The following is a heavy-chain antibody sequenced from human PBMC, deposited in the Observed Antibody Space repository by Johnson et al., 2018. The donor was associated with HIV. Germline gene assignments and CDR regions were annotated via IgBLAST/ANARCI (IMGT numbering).Heavy chain of an antibody. J-gene: IGHJ3*02. CDR2: VNNDGIKT. CDR3: VREPRPPNAFDI. D-gene: IGHD1-26*01. CDR1: GFTLSNYW. V-gene: IGHV3-74*02. Sequence: VQLVESEGGLAQPGGSLRVSCSGSGFTLSNYWMNWVRQDPGKGLVWVSRVNNDGIKTYYADSVKGRFTISRDNSKNTLYLQMNSLRAEDTAVYYCVREPRPPNAFDIWGQGTMVTVSS.